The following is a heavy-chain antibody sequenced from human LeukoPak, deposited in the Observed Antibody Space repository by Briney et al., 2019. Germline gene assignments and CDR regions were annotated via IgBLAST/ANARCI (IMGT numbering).Heavy chain of an antibody. D-gene: IGHD5-18*01. CDR3: ARGTWIQLCCGEVDFDY. CDR2: IYSGGST. V-gene: IGHV3-66*01. Sequence: GGSLRLSCAASEFSVGSNYMTWVRQAPGKGLEWVSLIYSGGSTYYADSVKGRFTISRDNSKNTLYLQMNSLRAEDTAVYYCARGTWIQLCCGEVDFDYWGQGTLVTVSS. J-gene: IGHJ4*02. CDR1: EFSVGSNY.